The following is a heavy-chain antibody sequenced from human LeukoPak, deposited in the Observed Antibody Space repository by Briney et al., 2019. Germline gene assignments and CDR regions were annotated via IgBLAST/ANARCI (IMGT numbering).Heavy chain of an antibody. Sequence: SGGSLRLSCAVSGITLSNYGMSWVRQAPGKGLEWMGIIYPGDSDTRYSPSFQGQVTISADKSISTAYLQWSSLKASDTAMYYCARLRAESGEYYGSGSYIRGDYYYGMDVWGQGTTVTVSS. D-gene: IGHD3-10*01. CDR3: ARLRAESGEYYGSGSYIRGDYYYGMDV. CDR1: GITLSNYG. V-gene: IGHV5-51*01. CDR2: IYPGDSDT. J-gene: IGHJ6*02.